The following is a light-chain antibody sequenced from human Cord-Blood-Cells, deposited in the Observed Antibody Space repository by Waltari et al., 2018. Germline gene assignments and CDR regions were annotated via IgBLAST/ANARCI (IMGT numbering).Light chain of an antibody. V-gene: IGLV2-14*01. CDR2: EVS. CDR3: SSYTSSSTLV. J-gene: IGLJ2*01. Sequence: QSALTQPASVSGSPGQSITISCPGTSSDVGGYNYVSWYQQHPGKAPKLMIYEVSKLPSGVSNRFSGSKSGNTASLTISGLQAEDEADYYCSSYTSSSTLVFGGGTKLTVL. CDR1: SSDVGGYNY.